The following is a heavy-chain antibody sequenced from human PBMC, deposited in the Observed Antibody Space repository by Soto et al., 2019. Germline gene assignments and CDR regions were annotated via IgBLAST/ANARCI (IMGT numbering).Heavy chain of an antibody. V-gene: IGHV1-8*01. D-gene: IGHD3-10*01. J-gene: IGHJ3*02. CDR1: GYTFTSYD. CDR2: MNPNSGNT. CDR3: ARGINYYASGDDAFDI. Sequence: QVQLVQSEAEVKKPGASVKVSCKASGYTFTSYDINWVRQATGQGLEWMGWMNPNSGNTGYAQKFKSRVTMTRNTSISTAYMELSSLRSEDTAVYYCARGINYYASGDDAFDIWGQGTMVTVSS.